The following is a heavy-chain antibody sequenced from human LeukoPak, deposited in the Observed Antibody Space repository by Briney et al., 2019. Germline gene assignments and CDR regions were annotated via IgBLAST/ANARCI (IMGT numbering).Heavy chain of an antibody. CDR1: GYSFSSYW. D-gene: IGHD2-8*02. CDR3: ARPGLVGKLWDYFDY. Sequence: GESLKISCKASGYSFSSYWIGWLRQVPGKGLEWMGIIYPGDSDTRYSPSFQGQVTISADKSISTAYLQWSSLKASDTAMYYCARPGLVGKLWDYFDYWGQGTLVTVSS. J-gene: IGHJ4*02. V-gene: IGHV5-51*01. CDR2: IYPGDSDT.